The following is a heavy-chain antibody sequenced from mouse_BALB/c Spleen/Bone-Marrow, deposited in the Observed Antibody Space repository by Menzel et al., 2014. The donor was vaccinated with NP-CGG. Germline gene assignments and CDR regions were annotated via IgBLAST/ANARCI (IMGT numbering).Heavy chain of an antibody. Sequence: VQLQQPGAELVKPGASVKLSCTASAFNVKDTYMHWVKQRPEQGLEWIGRIDPANGNTKYDPKFQGKATITADTSFNTAYLQLSSLTSEDTAVYYCARGGNYFYYWGQGTTLTVSS. CDR3: ARGGNYFYY. CDR2: IDPANGNT. V-gene: IGHV14-3*02. CDR1: AFNVKDTY. J-gene: IGHJ2*01.